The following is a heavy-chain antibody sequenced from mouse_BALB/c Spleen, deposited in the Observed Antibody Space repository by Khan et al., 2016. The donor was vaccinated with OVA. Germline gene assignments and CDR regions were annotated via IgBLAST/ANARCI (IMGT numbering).Heavy chain of an antibody. CDR2: INTYTGEP. D-gene: IGHD1-1*01. CDR1: GYTFTNYG. J-gene: IGHJ4*01. Sequence: QIQLVQSGPELMKPGESVKISCKASGYTFTNYGMNWMKQAPGKGLKWMAWINTYTGEPSYADDFKGRVALSLETSASTAYLQINSLKNEDTTTYFCARPHYFSYVIAYWGQGTTLTVSS. CDR3: ARPHYFSYVIAY. V-gene: IGHV9-3-1*01.